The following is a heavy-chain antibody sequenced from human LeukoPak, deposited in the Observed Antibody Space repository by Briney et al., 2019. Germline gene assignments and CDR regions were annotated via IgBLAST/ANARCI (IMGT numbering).Heavy chain of an antibody. J-gene: IGHJ4*02. V-gene: IGHV1-2*02. CDR2: INPNSGGT. CDR3: ARDLGGVADYFDY. Sequence: ASVKVSCKASGYTFTGYYMHWVRQAPGQGLEWMGWINPNSGGTNYAQKFQGRVTVTRDTSISTAYMELSRLRSDDTAVYYCARDLGGVADYFDYWGQGTLVTVSS. D-gene: IGHD2-8*02. CDR1: GYTFTGYY.